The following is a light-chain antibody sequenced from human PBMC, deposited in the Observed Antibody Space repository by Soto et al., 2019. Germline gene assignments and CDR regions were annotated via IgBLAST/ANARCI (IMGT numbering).Light chain of an antibody. J-gene: IGKJ4*01. CDR1: QSNTND. Sequence: AIRMTQPPSSLSASVGDRAPITGPASQSNTNDVGWYQQQPGKAPNLLIYATSSLQGGPPSSFSGRGSSTDFPLTISSLPPEYFANYCRLQDNSYPLTFGGGNK. V-gene: IGKV1-6*01. CDR2: ATS. CDR3: LQDNSYPLT.